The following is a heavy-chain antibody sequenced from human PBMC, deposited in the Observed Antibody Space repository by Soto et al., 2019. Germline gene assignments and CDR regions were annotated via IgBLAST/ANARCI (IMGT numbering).Heavy chain of an antibody. CDR2: ISYDGSNK. CDR1: GFTFSSYA. CDR3: ARPKTASIAAPGGYYYYGMDV. J-gene: IGHJ6*02. D-gene: IGHD6-6*01. V-gene: IGHV3-30-3*01. Sequence: GGSLRLSCAASGFTFSSYAMHWVRQAPGKGLEWVAVISYDGSNKYYADSVKGRFTISRDNSKNTLYLQMNSLRAEDTAVYYCARPKTASIAAPGGYYYYGMDVWGQGTTVTVSS.